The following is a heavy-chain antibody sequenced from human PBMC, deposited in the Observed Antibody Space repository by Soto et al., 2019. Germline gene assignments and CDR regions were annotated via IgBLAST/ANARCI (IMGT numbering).Heavy chain of an antibody. CDR2: TYHSGTT. V-gene: IGHV4-30-2*01. Sequence: QLQLQESGSGLVKPSQTLSLTCAVSGGSISSGGYSWTWIRQPPGKGLEWIGYTYHSGTTYYSPYLTSRVTISVDRSKNQFSLKLTSVTAADTDVYYCARAHYGDYGYGMDVWGKGTPVTVSS. D-gene: IGHD4-17*01. J-gene: IGHJ6*04. CDR1: GGSISSGGYS. CDR3: ARAHYGDYGYGMDV.